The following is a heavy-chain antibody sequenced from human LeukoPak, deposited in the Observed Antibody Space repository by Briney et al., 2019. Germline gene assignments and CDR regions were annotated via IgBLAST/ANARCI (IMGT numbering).Heavy chain of an antibody. CDR1: GFTFSSYA. J-gene: IGHJ4*02. D-gene: IGHD6-19*01. CDR3: AKDLFVRGWYGGYYFDY. CDR2: ISGSGGST. V-gene: IGHV3-23*01. Sequence: GGSLRLSCAASGFTFSSYAMSWVRQAPGKGLEWVSAISGSGGSTYYADSVKGRFTISRDNSKNTLYLQMNSLRAEDTAVYYCAKDLFVRGWYGGYYFDYWGQGTLVTVSS.